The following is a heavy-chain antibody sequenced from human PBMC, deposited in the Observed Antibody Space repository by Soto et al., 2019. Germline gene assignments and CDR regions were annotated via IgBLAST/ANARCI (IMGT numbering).Heavy chain of an antibody. V-gene: IGHV3-23*01. CDR1: LFTFSIYA. Sequence: SLRLSWSSSLFTFSIYAMSLVLQSPVKLLEWVSAISGSGGSTYYAGSVRGRFTISRDNSKNTLHLQMNSLRTEDTAVYYCVKDGGTLPNVVNYPFDIWGQGTKVTVSS. D-gene: IGHD3-16*01. CDR2: ISGSGGST. CDR3: VKDGGTLPNVVNYPFDI. J-gene: IGHJ3*02.